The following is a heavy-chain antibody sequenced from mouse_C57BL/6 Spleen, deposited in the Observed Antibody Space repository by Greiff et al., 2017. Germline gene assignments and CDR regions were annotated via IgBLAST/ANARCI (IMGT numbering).Heavy chain of an antibody. CDR3: ARDDYDWAWFAY. Sequence: QVQLKQSGPELVKPGASVKISCKASGYAFSSSWMNWVKQRPGKGLEWIGRIYPGDGDTNYNGKFKGKATLSADKSASTAYMQLISLTPEASAVYVCARDDYDWAWFAYQGQGTTVTVSA. CDR2: IYPGDGDT. D-gene: IGHD2-4*01. J-gene: IGHJ3*01. V-gene: IGHV1-82*01. CDR1: GYAFSSSW.